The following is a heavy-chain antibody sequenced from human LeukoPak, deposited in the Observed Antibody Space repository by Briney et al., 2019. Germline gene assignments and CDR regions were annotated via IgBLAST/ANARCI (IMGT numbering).Heavy chain of an antibody. V-gene: IGHV3-23*01. D-gene: IGHD3-10*01. Sequence: GGSLRLACAASGFTFSSYAMSWVRQAPGMGLKWVSAISASGGRTYYADSVKGRFTISRDNSKNTLYLQMNSLRAEDTAVYSCGKTGEVLSWFDAWGKGTLVTVSS. CDR1: GFTFSSYA. J-gene: IGHJ5*02. CDR3: GKTGEVLSWFDA. CDR2: ISASGGRT.